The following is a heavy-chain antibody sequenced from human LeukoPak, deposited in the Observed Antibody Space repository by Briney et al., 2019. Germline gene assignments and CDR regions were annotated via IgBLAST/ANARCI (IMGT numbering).Heavy chain of an antibody. Sequence: ASVKVSCKASGYTFTGYYMHWVRQAPGQGLEWMGWINPNSGGTNYAQKFQGRVTMTRDTSISTAYMELSRLRSDDTAVYYCASTHYGRFGEFMDVWGKGTTVTVSS. CDR1: GYTFTGYY. D-gene: IGHD3-10*01. J-gene: IGHJ6*03. V-gene: IGHV1-2*02. CDR2: INPNSGGT. CDR3: ASTHYGRFGEFMDV.